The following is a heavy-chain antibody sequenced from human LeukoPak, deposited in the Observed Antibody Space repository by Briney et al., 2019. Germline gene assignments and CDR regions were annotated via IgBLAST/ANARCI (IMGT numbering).Heavy chain of an antibody. Sequence: SETLSLTCTVSRDSIRSYYWSWIRQPPGRGLEWIGYIYYSGSTNYNPSLESRVTISVDTSKNQFSLKLSSVTAADTAVYYCARVKGVRFLEWLLKGGYYYMDVWGKGTTVTVSS. D-gene: IGHD3-3*01. J-gene: IGHJ6*03. CDR1: RDSIRSYY. CDR3: ARVKGVRFLEWLLKGGYYYMDV. CDR2: IYYSGST. V-gene: IGHV4-59*01.